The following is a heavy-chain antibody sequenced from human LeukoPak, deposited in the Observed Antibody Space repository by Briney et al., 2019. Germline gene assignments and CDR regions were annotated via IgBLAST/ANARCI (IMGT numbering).Heavy chain of an antibody. J-gene: IGHJ4*02. CDR1: GFTFSSYG. V-gene: IGHV3-33*06. CDR2: IWYDGSNQ. Sequence: GRSVRLSCAASGFTFSSYGMLWVRQAPGKGLVWVAVIWYDGSNQYYAAPVKGRFAICRVHSKNTLYLQMSSRRAEDRAVLCGAKMKSRGYCSGCSCAEYYFDYWGQGTLVTVSS. D-gene: IGHD2-15*01. CDR3: AKMKSRGYCSGCSCAEYYFDY.